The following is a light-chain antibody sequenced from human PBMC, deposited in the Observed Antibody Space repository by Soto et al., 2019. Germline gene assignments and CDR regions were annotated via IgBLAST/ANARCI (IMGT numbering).Light chain of an antibody. Sequence: SYELTQPPSVSVAPGQTVRVTCGGKNIGSKSVHWYQQKPGQAPVLVVYDDSDRPSRIPERFSGSNSGNTATLTISRVEAGDEADYHCQVWDRTSTHYVLGSATKPTV. CDR2: DDS. CDR1: NIGSKS. CDR3: QVWDRTSTHYV. V-gene: IGLV3-21*02. J-gene: IGLJ1*01.